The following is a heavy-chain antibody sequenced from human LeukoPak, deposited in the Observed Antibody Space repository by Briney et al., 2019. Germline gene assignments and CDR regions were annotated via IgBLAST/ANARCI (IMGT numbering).Heavy chain of an antibody. CDR1: GGSISSYY. V-gene: IGHV4-59*01. J-gene: IGHJ4*02. CDR3: ASQRVPTYYFDY. CDR2: IYYSGNT. Sequence: SETLSLTCTVSGGSISSYYWSWIRQPPGKGLEWIAYIYYSGNTDYSPSVRSRVTMSIDTSRNQFSLKLSSVTAADTAVYYCASQRVPTYYFDYWGQGTLVTVSS.